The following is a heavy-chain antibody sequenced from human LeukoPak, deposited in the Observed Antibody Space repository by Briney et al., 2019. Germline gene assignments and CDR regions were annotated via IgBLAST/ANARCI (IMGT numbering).Heavy chain of an antibody. D-gene: IGHD6-25*01. CDR2: INTNTGNP. Sequence: ASVKVSCKASGYTFTSYAMNWVRQAPGQGLEWMGWINTNTGNPTYAQGFTGQFVFSLDTSVSTAYLQISSLKAEDTAVYYCARVAFSGAWIPDDYWGQGTLVTVSS. CDR3: ARVAFSGAWIPDDY. J-gene: IGHJ4*02. V-gene: IGHV7-4-1*02. CDR1: GYTFTSYA.